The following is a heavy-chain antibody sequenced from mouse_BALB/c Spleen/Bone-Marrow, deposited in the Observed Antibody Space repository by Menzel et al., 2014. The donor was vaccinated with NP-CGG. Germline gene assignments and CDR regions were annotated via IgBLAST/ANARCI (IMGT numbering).Heavy chain of an antibody. Sequence: VQLQQSGAELVKPGASVKLSCTASGFNIKDTYMHWVKQRPEQGLEWIGRIDPANGNTKYDPKFQDKATTTTDTSSNTAYLQLSSLTSEDTAVYYCARDDYDDYYAMDYWGQGTSVTVSS. CDR3: ARDDYDDYYAMDY. CDR1: GFNIKDTY. D-gene: IGHD2-4*01. CDR2: IDPANGNT. V-gene: IGHV14-3*02. J-gene: IGHJ4*01.